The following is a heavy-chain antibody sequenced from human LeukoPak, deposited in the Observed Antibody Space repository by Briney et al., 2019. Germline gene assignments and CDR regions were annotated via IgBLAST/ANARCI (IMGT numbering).Heavy chain of an antibody. CDR2: IYTSGST. CDR3: ARDFPPEYSSSWYGVGYYYYYMDV. Sequence: PSETLSLTCTVSGGSISSYYWSWLRQPAGKGLEWIGRIYTSGSTNYNPSLKSRVTMSVDTSKNQFSLKLSSVTAADTAVYYCARDFPPEYSSSWYGVGYYYYYMDVWGKGTTVTVSS. V-gene: IGHV4-4*07. D-gene: IGHD6-13*01. CDR1: GGSISSYY. J-gene: IGHJ6*03.